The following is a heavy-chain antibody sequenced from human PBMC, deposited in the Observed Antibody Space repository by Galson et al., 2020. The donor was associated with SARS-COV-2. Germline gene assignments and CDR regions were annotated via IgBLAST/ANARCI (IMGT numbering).Heavy chain of an antibody. V-gene: IGHV3-30*03. CDR3: ARAGYSSTWTLGDAFDV. D-gene: IGHD6-13*01. Sequence: AGGSLRLSCAASGFTFSTFGMHWVRQAPGKGLEWVAVISTDGNNKYDADSVKGRFTISRDNSKNTLYLQMNSLRPEDTAVYFCARAGYSSTWTLGDAFDVGGQGTLVTVSS. CDR1: GFTFSTFG. CDR2: ISTDGNNK. J-gene: IGHJ3*01.